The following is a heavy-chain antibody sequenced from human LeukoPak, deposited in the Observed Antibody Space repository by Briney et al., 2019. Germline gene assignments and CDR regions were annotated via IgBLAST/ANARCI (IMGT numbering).Heavy chain of an antibody. CDR3: ARGPPYGGYDY. CDR2: ISRSRSYI. Sequence: GGSLRLSCAVSGFTFSSYSMNWVRQAPGKGLEWVSSISRSRSYIYYADSVKGRFTISRDNAKNSLYLQMSSLKDEDTAVYYCARGPPYGGYDYWGQGTLVTVSS. V-gene: IGHV3-21*01. CDR1: GFTFSSYS. D-gene: IGHD4-23*01. J-gene: IGHJ4*02.